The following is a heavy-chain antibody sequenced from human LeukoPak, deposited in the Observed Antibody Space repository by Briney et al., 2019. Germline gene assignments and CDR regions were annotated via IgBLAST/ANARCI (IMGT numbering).Heavy chain of an antibody. Sequence: ASVKVSCKASGYTFTSYYMHWVRQAPGQGLEWMGIINPSGDSTSYAQKFQGRVTMTRDTSTSTVYMELSSLRSEDTAVYYCARGDPHSGWYGFSGMGGYWGQGTLVTVSS. CDR2: INPSGDST. V-gene: IGHV1-46*01. D-gene: IGHD6-19*01. CDR1: GYTFTSYY. CDR3: ARGDPHSGWYGFSGMGGY. J-gene: IGHJ4*02.